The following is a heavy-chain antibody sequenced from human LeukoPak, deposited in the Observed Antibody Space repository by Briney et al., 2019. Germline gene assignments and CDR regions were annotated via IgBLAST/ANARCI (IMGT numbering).Heavy chain of an antibody. CDR2: IYPRDSQI. D-gene: IGHD6-25*01. CDR3: ARHSKRPQAGWFDL. CDR1: GYNFTTYW. V-gene: IGHV5-51*01. J-gene: IGHJ5*02. Sequence: GESLKISCKASGYNFTTYWIGWVRQMPGKGLEYVGIIYPRDSQIRYSPSFQGQVTISADKSISTAYLQWTSLKASDTAIYYCARHSKRPQAGWFDLWGQGTLVTVSS.